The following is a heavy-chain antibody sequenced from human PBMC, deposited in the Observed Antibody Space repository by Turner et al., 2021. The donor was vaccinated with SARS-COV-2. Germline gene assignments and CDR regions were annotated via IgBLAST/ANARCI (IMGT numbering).Heavy chain of an antibody. Sequence: QVQLVQSGAEVKKPGASVKVSCKVSGYTLTELSMHWVRQAPGKGREGMGDLDPEDGETIYEQKFQGRVTMTEDTSTDTAYMELSSLRSEDTAVYYGATGGWALRVFDWLYGMDVWGQGTTVTVSS. V-gene: IGHV1-24*01. J-gene: IGHJ6*02. CDR1: GYTLTELS. D-gene: IGHD3-9*01. CDR3: ATGGWALRVFDWLYGMDV. CDR2: LDPEDGET.